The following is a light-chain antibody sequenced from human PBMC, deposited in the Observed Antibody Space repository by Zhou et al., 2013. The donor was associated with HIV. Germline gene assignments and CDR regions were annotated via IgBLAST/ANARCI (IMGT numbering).Light chain of an antibody. CDR2: EAS. CDR1: QSISSR. V-gene: IGKV1-5*03. Sequence: DIQMTQSLLTLSASVGDRVTITCRASQSISSRLAWYQQKPGKAPKLLIYEASSLEGGVPPRFSGSGSGTEFTLTISSLQSDDFAIYVCQQYNTSPWTFGQG. CDR3: QQYNTSPWT. J-gene: IGKJ1*01.